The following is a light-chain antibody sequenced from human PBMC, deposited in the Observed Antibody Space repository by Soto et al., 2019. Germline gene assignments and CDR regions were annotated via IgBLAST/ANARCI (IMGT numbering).Light chain of an antibody. CDR2: SAS. V-gene: IGKV1-39*01. CDR3: QQSYSNSFS. CDR1: QSIITY. J-gene: IGKJ2*03. Sequence: DIQMTQSPSSLSASVGDRVTVTCRTSQSIITYLNWYQQRPGKAPKLLIYSASSLQSGVPSRFSGSGSGTDFTLTISSLQPEDFVSYFCQQSYSNSFSFGQGTKVEI.